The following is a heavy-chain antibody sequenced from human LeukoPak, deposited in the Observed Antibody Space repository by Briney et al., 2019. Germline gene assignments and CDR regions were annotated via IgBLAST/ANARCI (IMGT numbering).Heavy chain of an antibody. Sequence: SETLSLTCTVSGGSIRSYYWSWIRQPPGKGLEWIGYIHYSGSTNYNPSLKSRVIVSVDTSKNQFSLKMSSVTAADTAVYYCARIGSGYYNYFDFWGQGTQVTVSS. J-gene: IGHJ4*02. CDR1: GGSIRSYY. V-gene: IGHV4-59*01. CDR2: IHYSGST. D-gene: IGHD3-3*01. CDR3: ARIGSGYYNYFDF.